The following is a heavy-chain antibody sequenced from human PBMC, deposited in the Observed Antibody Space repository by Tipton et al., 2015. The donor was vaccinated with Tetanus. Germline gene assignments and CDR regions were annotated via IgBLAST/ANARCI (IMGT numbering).Heavy chain of an antibody. CDR1: GFTFSSYA. V-gene: IGHV3-23*03. CDR3: AKPDSSGYYYYFDY. CDR2: IYSGGSST. J-gene: IGHJ4*02. D-gene: IGHD3-22*01. Sequence: SLRLSYAASGFTFSSYAMSWVRQAPGEGLEWVSVIYSGGSSTYYADSVKGRFTISRDNSKNTLYLQMNSLRAEDTATYYCAKPDSSGYYYYFDYWGQGTLVTVSS.